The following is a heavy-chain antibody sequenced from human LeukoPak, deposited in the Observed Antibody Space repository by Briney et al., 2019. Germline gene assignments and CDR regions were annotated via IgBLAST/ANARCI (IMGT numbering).Heavy chain of an antibody. Sequence: PGGSLRLSCAASGFTFSRDSMNWVRQAPGKGLEWVSYINGGGSPIYYADSVRGRFTISRDNAKNSLYLQMNGLRAEDTAVYYCVRDNPRCCGVVPANIDDYWGQGTLVTVSS. D-gene: IGHD2-15*01. V-gene: IGHV3-48*01. CDR1: GFTFSRDS. CDR2: INGGGSPI. J-gene: IGHJ4*02. CDR3: VRDNPRCCGVVPANIDDY.